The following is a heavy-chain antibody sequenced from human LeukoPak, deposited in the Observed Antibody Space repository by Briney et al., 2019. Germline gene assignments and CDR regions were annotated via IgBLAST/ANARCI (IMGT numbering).Heavy chain of an antibody. CDR2: INQDGTEA. V-gene: IGHV3-7*01. CDR1: GFTFSSYS. Sequence: GGSLRLSCAASGFTFSSYSMNWVRQAPGKGLEWVANINQDGTEAYFVDSVKGRFTISRDNVKKSVSLQMNSLRAEDSAIYYCSAIFYHWGQGTLVTVSS. J-gene: IGHJ4*02. D-gene: IGHD2-2*01. CDR3: SAIFYH.